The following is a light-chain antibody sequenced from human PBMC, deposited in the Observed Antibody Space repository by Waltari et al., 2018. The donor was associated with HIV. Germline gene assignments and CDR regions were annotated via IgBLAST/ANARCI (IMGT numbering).Light chain of an antibody. V-gene: IGLV2-23*02. J-gene: IGLJ1*01. CDR1: SGHFGGYTY. CDR3: CSYAGSVTSLYV. CDR2: DVN. Sequence: QSALTQPASVSGSPGQSITISCTGASGHFGGYTYAPWYQHLPGTAPKVVIYDVNRRPSGISHRFSGSRSGNTASLTISGLQAEDEADYYCCSYAGSVTSLYVFGTGTKVTVL.